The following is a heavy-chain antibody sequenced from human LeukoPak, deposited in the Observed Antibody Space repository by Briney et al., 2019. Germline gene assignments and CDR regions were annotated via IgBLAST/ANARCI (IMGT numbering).Heavy chain of an antibody. D-gene: IGHD2-2*01. V-gene: IGHV3-30*02. J-gene: IGHJ3*02. CDR3: AKSGHCSTTSCYQADAFDI. CDR2: IRYDGSNK. Sequence: GGSLRLSCAASGFTFSSYGMHWVRQAPGKGLEWVAFIRYDGSNKYYADSVKGRFTISRDNSKNTLYLQMNSLRVEDTAVYYCAKSGHCSTTSCYQADAFDIWGQGTMVTVSS. CDR1: GFTFSSYG.